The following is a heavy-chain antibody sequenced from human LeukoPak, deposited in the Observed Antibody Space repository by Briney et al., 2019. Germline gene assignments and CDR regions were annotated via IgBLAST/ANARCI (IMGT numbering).Heavy chain of an antibody. Sequence: SAVNVSFKASLGTFSSYTINWVRQAPGQGLESMGRIIPILGIANYAQKFQGGVTITADKSTSTAYMELSSLRSEDTAVYYCAGSTFGGVIVLIDYWGQGTLVTVSS. CDR2: IIPILGIA. CDR1: LGTFSSYT. V-gene: IGHV1-69*02. D-gene: IGHD3-16*02. CDR3: AGSTFGGVIVLIDY. J-gene: IGHJ4*02.